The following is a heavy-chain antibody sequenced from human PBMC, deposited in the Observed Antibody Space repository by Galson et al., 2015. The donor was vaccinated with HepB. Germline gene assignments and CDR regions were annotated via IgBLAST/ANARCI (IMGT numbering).Heavy chain of an antibody. CDR1: GCTFNWFT. Sequence: SLRLDCPASGCTFNWFTLSWVRQAPGEGLEWVSSFYGGGNDPYYADSVKGRFTIARDNSKSTLYLQINSLRAEDTAVYYCAKMDGQVTAYYNFDSWGQGTLVTVSS. J-gene: IGHJ4*02. D-gene: IGHD3-9*01. CDR2: FYGGGNDP. CDR3: AKMDGQVTAYYNFDS. V-gene: IGHV3-23*01.